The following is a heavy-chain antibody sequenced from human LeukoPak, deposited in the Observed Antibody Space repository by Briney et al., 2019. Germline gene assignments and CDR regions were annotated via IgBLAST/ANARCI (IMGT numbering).Heavy chain of an antibody. D-gene: IGHD3-22*01. J-gene: IGHJ4*02. CDR3: AKDPYYDSSGYDY. V-gene: IGHV3-9*01. Sequence: GGSLRLSCAASGFTFDDYAMHWVRQAPGKGLEWVSGISWNSGSIGYADSVKGRFTISRDNAKNSLYLQMNSLRAEDTALYYCAKDPYYDSSGYDYWGQGTLVTVSS. CDR2: ISWNSGSI. CDR1: GFTFDDYA.